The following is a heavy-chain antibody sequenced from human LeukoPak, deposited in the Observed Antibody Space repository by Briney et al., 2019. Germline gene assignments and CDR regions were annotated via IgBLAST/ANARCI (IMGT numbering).Heavy chain of an antibody. V-gene: IGHV3-30*18. D-gene: IGHD3-22*01. CDR1: GFTLSSYG. Sequence: GRSLRLSCAASGFTLSSYGMHWVRQAPGKGLEWVAVISYDGSNKYYADSVKGRFTISRDNSKNTLYLQMNSVRAEDTAVYYCAKQYDSSGYYYISPGYWGQGTLVTVSS. CDR2: ISYDGSNK. CDR3: AKQYDSSGYYYISPGY. J-gene: IGHJ4*02.